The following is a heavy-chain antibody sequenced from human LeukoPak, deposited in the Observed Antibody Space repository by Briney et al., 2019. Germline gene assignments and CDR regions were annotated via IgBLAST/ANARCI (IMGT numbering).Heavy chain of an antibody. CDR2: INHSGST. D-gene: IGHD2-2*01. V-gene: IGHV4-34*01. CDR3: ARGDIVVVPANTHYYYYGMDV. J-gene: IGHJ6*02. Sequence: ASETLSLTCAVYGGSFSGYYWSWIRQPPGKGLGWIGEINHSGSTNYNPSLKSRVTISVDTSKNQFSLKLSSVTAADTAVYYCARGDIVVVPANTHYYYYGMDVWGQGTTVTVSS. CDR1: GGSFSGYY.